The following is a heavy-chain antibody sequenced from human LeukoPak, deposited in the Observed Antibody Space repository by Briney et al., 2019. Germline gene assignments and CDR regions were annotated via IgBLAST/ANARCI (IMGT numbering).Heavy chain of an antibody. CDR1: GYTLTELS. V-gene: IGHV1-24*01. D-gene: IGHD3-22*01. CDR2: SAPEDDET. Sequence: ASVKVSCKVSGYTLTELSMHWVRQAPGRGLEWMGGSAPEDDETVYAQKFQGRVTMTEDTSTDTAYMELSSLRAEDTAVYYCATGQSVDYYDTSGYPQGFHYWGQGTQVTVSS. J-gene: IGHJ4*02. CDR3: ATGQSVDYYDTSGYPQGFHY.